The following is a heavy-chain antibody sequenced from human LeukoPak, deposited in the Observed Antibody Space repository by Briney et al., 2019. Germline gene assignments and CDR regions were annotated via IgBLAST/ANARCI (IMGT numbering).Heavy chain of an antibody. J-gene: IGHJ4*02. D-gene: IGHD5-18*01. V-gene: IGHV4-61*02. CDR2: IYTSGST. CDR3: ARGPGYSYTFDY. CDR1: GGSISSGSYY. Sequence: SETLALTCTVSGGSISSGSYYWSWIRQPAGKGLEWIGRIYTSGSTNYNPSLKSRVTISVDTSKSQFSLKLSSVTAADTAVYYCARGPGYSYTFDYWGQGTLITVSS.